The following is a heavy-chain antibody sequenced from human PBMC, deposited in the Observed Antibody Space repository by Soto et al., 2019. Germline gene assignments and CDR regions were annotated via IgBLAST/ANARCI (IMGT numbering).Heavy chain of an antibody. Sequence: EVQLVDSGGRLVQPGGSLRLSCEASGFMFSAYWMSWVRQDPGKGLEWVATISGGASDKFYVDSVKGRSTISRDDSKNTLYLQMNSLRDEDTAVYYCVREDWHRFDSWGQGTLVTVSS. J-gene: IGHJ4*02. CDR2: ISGGASDK. V-gene: IGHV3-7*01. CDR1: GFMFSAYW. CDR3: VREDWHRFDS. D-gene: IGHD2-21*01.